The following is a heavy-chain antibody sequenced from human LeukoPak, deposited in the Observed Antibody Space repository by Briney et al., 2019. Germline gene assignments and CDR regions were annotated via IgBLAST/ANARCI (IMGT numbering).Heavy chain of an antibody. V-gene: IGHV4-39*07. Sequence: SETLSLTCTVSGGSISSSSYYWGWIRQPPGKGLEWIGSIYYSGSTYYNPSLKSRVTISVDTSKNQFSLKLSSVTAADTAVYYCARDRADFWSGLDYFDYWGQGTLVTVSS. D-gene: IGHD3-3*01. CDR2: IYYSGST. CDR3: ARDRADFWSGLDYFDY. J-gene: IGHJ4*02. CDR1: GGSISSSSYY.